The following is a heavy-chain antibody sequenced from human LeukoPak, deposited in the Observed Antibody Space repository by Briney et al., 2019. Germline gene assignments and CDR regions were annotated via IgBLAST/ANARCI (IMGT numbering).Heavy chain of an antibody. Sequence: PGGSLRLSCAASGFTFSSYSMNWVRQAPGKGLEWVSYISSSSSTIYYADSVKGRFTISRDNAKNSLYLQMNSLRAEDTAIYYCAKTMVIRYFDSWGQGTLVTVSS. D-gene: IGHD3-10*01. J-gene: IGHJ4*02. CDR2: ISSSSSTI. CDR1: GFTFSSYS. CDR3: AKTMVIRYFDS. V-gene: IGHV3-48*01.